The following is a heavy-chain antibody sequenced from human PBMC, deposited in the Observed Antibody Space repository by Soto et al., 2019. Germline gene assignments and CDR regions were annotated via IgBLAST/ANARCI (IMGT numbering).Heavy chain of an antibody. D-gene: IGHD3-3*01. CDR3: ARAGTYYDFWSGYSHPFDY. CDR2: INPSGGST. CDR1: GYTFTSYY. V-gene: IGHV1-46*01. J-gene: IGHJ4*02. Sequence: ASVKVSCKASGYTFTSYYMHWVRQAPGQGLEWTGIINPSGGSTSYAQKFQGRVTMTRDTSTSTVYMELSSLRSEDTAVYYCARAGTYYDFWSGYSHPFDYWGQGTLVTVSS.